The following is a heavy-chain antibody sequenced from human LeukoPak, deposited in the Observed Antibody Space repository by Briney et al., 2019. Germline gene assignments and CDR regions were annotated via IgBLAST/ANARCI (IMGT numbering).Heavy chain of an antibody. CDR1: GDSISSFY. CDR3: VLAPNSNWFDF. Sequence: NASETLSLTCSASGDSISSFYWNWIRQPPGKGLEWIGNSHYTGSSNYNPSLKSRVTLSIDTSRRQFFLKLSSVTAADTAVYYCVLAPNSNWFDFWGQGTLVTVSS. V-gene: IGHV4-59*08. CDR2: SHYTGSS. J-gene: IGHJ4*02. D-gene: IGHD2-8*01.